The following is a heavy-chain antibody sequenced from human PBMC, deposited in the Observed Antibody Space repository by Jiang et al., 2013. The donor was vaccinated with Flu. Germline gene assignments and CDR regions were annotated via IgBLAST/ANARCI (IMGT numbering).Heavy chain of an antibody. J-gene: IGHJ1*01. CDR1: GFTFSSYS. Sequence: QLVESGGGLVQPGGSLRLSCAASGFTFSSYSMNWVRQAPGKGLEWVSYISSSSSTIYYADSVKGRFTISRDNAKNSLYLQMNSLRAEDTAVYYCARVTYYYDSSGKYFQHWGQGTLVTVSS. D-gene: IGHD3-22*01. CDR3: ARVTYYYDSSGKYFQH. V-gene: IGHV3-48*01. CDR2: ISSSSSTI.